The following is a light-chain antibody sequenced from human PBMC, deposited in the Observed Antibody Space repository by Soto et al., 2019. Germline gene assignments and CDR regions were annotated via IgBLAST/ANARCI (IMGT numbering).Light chain of an antibody. CDR1: QSVDSY. Sequence: EIVLTQSPATLSLSPGEGATLSFRASQSVDSYLAWYQQKPGQAPRLLIYDASNRATGIPARFSGSGSGTDFTLTISSLEPEDCAVYYCQQRSTWLITFGQGTRLEIK. CDR2: DAS. V-gene: IGKV3-11*01. J-gene: IGKJ5*01. CDR3: QQRSTWLIT.